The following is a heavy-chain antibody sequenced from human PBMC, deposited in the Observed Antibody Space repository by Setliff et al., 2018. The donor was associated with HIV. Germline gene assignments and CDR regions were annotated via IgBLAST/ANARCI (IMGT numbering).Heavy chain of an antibody. J-gene: IGHJ4*02. CDR1: GASISSNT. CDR3: ARDPGITAAGTEYFDS. V-gene: IGHV4-39*07. D-gene: IGHD6-13*01. CDR2: IYYSGST. Sequence: SETLSLTCIVSGASISSNTWSWIRQPPGKGLEWIGSIYYSGSTYYNPSLKSRVTISVDTSKNQFSLKLSSVTAADTAIYYCARDPGITAAGTEYFDSWGQGILVTVSS.